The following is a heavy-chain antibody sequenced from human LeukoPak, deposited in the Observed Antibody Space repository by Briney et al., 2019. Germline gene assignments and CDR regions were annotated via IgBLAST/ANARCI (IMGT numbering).Heavy chain of an antibody. CDR1: GYTFTSYG. CDR2: ISAYNGNT. Sequence: GASVKVSCKASGYTFTSYGISWVQQAPGQGLEWMGWISAYNGNTNYAQKLQGRVTMTTDTSTSTAYMELRSLRSDDTAVYYCARDQIPIEVVTFDYYYYYGMDVWGQGTTVTVSS. D-gene: IGHD2-21*02. CDR3: ARDQIPIEVVTFDYYYYYGMDV. V-gene: IGHV1-18*01. J-gene: IGHJ6*02.